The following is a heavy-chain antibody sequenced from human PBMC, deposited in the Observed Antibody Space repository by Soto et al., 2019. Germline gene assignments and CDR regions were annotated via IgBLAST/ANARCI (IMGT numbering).Heavy chain of an antibody. CDR1: GGSISSFY. CDR3: ARLPWAGYGGIFDP. V-gene: IGHV4-59*01. J-gene: IGHJ5*02. CDR2: IYYSGST. D-gene: IGHD4-17*01. Sequence: SETLSLTCTVSGGSISSFYWSWIRQPPGKGLEWIGYIYYSGSTNYNPSLKSRVTISVDTSKNQFSLKLSSVTAADTAVYYCARLPWAGYGGIFDPWGQGTLVTVSS.